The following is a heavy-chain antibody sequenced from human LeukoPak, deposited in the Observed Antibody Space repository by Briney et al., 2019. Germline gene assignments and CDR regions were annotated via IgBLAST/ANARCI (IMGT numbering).Heavy chain of an antibody. D-gene: IGHD5-24*01. CDR1: GFTFSSYA. CDR2: ISGSGGST. CDR3: AKDLKESAGMATIFDY. V-gene: IGHV3-23*01. Sequence: SGGSLRLSCAASGFTFSSYAMSWVRQAPGMGLEWVSAISGSGGSTYYADSVKGRFTISRDNSKSTLYLQMNSLRAEDTAVYYCAKDLKESAGMATIFDYWGQGTLVTVSS. J-gene: IGHJ4*02.